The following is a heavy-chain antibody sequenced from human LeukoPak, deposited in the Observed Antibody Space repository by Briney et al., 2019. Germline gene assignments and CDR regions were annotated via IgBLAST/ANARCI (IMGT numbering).Heavy chain of an antibody. V-gene: IGHV3-23*01. CDR1: GFTFSSYA. Sequence: GGSLRLSCAASGFTFSSYAMSWVRQAPGKGLEWVSAISGSGGSTYYADSVKGRFTISRDNSKNTLNLQMNSLRAEDTAVYYCAGDYDYVWGSYRYRNYWGQGTLVTVSS. D-gene: IGHD3-16*02. J-gene: IGHJ4*02. CDR3: AGDYDYVWGSYRYRNY. CDR2: ISGSGGST.